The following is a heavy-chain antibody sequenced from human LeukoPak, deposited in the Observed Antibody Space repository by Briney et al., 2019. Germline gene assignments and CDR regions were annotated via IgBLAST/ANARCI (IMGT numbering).Heavy chain of an antibody. CDR2: ISSSGSTI. J-gene: IGHJ4*02. CDR1: GFTFSSYE. CDR3: ARGRGDYFDY. V-gene: IGHV3-48*03. Sequence: GGSLRLSCAASGFTFSSYEMNWVRQAPGKGLEWVSYISSSGSTIYYADSVKGRFTISRDNAKNSLCLQMNSLRAEDTAVYYCARGRGDYFDYWGQGTLVTVSS. D-gene: IGHD3-16*01.